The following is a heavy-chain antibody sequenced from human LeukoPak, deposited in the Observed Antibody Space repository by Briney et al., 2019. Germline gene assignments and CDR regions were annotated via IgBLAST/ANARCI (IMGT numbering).Heavy chain of an antibody. J-gene: IGHJ5*02. Sequence: GESLRISCRGSAYSFTSYCISWVRQMPGKGLGWMGRTDPSDSYTNYSPSFQGHVTISADKSISTAYLQWSSLKASDTAMYYWARPLVVRGVIENWFDPWGQGTLVTVSS. CDR1: AYSFTSYC. CDR3: ARPLVVRGVIENWFDP. CDR2: TDPSDSYT. V-gene: IGHV5-10-1*01. D-gene: IGHD3-10*01.